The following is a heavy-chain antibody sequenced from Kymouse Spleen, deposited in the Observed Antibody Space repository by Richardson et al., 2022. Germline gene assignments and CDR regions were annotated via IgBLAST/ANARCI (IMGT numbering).Heavy chain of an antibody. V-gene: IGHV3-33*01. CDR2: IWYDGSNK. J-gene: IGHJ6*02. D-gene: IGHD1-20*01. CDR3: ARNNWNDAEDYYYYGMDV. CDR1: GFTFSSYG. Sequence: QVQLVESGGGVVQPGRSLRLSCAASGFTFSSYGMHWVRQAPGKGLEWVAVIWYDGSNKYYADSVKGRFTISRDNSKNTLYLQMNSLRAEDTAVYYCARNNWNDAEDYYYYGMDVWGQGTTVTVSS.